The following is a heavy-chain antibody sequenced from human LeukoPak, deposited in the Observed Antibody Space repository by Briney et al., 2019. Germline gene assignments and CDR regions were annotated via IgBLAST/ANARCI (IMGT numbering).Heavy chain of an antibody. D-gene: IGHD6-13*01. CDR3: ARVAAAADFDY. J-gene: IGHJ4*02. CDR2: IIPIFGTA. V-gene: IGHV1-69*01. Sequence: SVKVCCKASGGTFCSYAISWMRQAPGQGLEWMGGIIPIFGTANYAQKFQGRVTITADESTSTAYMELSSLRSEDTAVYYCARVAAAADFDYWGQGTLVTVSS. CDR1: GGTFCSYA.